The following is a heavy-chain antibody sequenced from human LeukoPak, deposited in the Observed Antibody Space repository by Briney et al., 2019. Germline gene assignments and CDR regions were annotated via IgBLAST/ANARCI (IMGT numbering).Heavy chain of an antibody. D-gene: IGHD6-19*01. Sequence: SETLSLTCTVSGGSISSGDYYWSWIRQPPGKGLEWIGYISYSGSTNYNPSLKCRVTISVDTSKNQFSLKLSSVTAADTAVYYCARGHLRGSSGEDYYYYYGMDVWGQGTTVTVPS. J-gene: IGHJ6*02. CDR3: ARGHLRGSSGEDYYYYYGMDV. CDR1: GGSISSGDYY. CDR2: ISYSGST. V-gene: IGHV4-61*08.